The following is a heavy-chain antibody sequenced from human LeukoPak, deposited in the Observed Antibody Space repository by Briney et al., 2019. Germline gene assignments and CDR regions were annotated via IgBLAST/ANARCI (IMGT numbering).Heavy chain of an antibody. V-gene: IGHV3-48*03. J-gene: IGHJ4*02. CDR3: AREKGSYYSY. CDR2: ISSSGSTI. Sequence: GGSLRLSCAASGFTFSSYEMNWVRQAPGKGLEWVSYISSSGSTIYYADSVKGRFTISRDNAKNSLYLQMNSLRAEDTAVYYCAREKGSYYSYWGQGTLVTVSS. CDR1: GFTFSSYE. D-gene: IGHD3-10*01.